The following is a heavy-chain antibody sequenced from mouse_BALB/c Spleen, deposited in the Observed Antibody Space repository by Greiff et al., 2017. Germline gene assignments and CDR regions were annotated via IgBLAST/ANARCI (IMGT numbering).Heavy chain of an antibody. J-gene: IGHJ2*01. CDR2: INSNGGST. D-gene: IGHD4-1*01. CDR1: GFTFSSYG. CDR3: ARDLGLRGDFDY. V-gene: IGHV5-6-3*01. Sequence: EVQGVESGGGLVQPGGSLKLSCAASGFTFSSYGMSWVRQTPDKRLELVATINSNGGSTYYPDSVKGRFTISRDNAKNTLYLQMSSLKSEDTAMYYCARDLGLRGDFDYWGQGTTLTVSS.